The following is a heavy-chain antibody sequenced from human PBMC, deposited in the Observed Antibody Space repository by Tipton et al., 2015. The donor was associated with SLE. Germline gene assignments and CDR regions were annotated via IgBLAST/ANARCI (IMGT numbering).Heavy chain of an antibody. V-gene: IGHV4-59*08. D-gene: IGHD3-22*01. CDR1: GASISSHY. CDR3: AGSGYEYLNWFDP. CDR2: IYYSRHT. J-gene: IGHJ5*02. Sequence: TLSLTCTVSGASISSHYWNWIRQTPGKGLGWIGYIYYSRHTNYNPSLESRVTISIDTSKNQISLKLSSVTAADTAVYYCAGSGYEYLNWFDPWGQGILVTVSS.